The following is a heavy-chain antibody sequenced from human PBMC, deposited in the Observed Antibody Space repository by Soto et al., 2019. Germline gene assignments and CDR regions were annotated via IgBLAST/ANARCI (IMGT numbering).Heavy chain of an antibody. V-gene: IGHV1-18*01. J-gene: IGHJ4*02. CDR1: GYIFTSYG. D-gene: IGHD3-9*01. CDR2: ISAYNGDT. CDR3: ARGEDILTEYNRGADY. Sequence: QVQLVQSGAEVKKPGASVKVSCKASGYIFTSYGFSWVRQAPGQGLEWMGWISAYNGDTNYVQEFQGRINMTTDTSTTTAYMELRRLRTDDTAVYYCARGEDILTEYNRGADYWGQVTLVTVSS.